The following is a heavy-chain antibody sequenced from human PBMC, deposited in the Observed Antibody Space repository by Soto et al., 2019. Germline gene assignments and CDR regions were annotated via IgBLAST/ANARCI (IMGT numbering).Heavy chain of an antibody. CDR1: GFTFSSYG. CDR2: IWYDGSNK. CDR3: ARRGPSGSYSYGMDV. V-gene: IGHV3-33*01. Sequence: GGSLRLSCAASGFTFSSYGMHWVRQAPGKGLEWVAVIWYDGSNKYYADSVKGRFTISRDNSKNTLYLQMNSLRAEDTAVYYCARRGPSGSYSYGMDVWGQGTTVTVSS. D-gene: IGHD1-26*01. J-gene: IGHJ6*02.